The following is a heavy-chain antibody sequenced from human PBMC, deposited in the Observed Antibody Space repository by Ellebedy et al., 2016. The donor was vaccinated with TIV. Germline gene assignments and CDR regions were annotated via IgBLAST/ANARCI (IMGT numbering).Heavy chain of an antibody. D-gene: IGHD3-10*01. J-gene: IGHJ4*02. Sequence: GGSLRLSCAASGFTFNTYAINWVRQAPGKGLEWVSSISGSGSTIYYADSVKGRFTISRDNLKNTVYLQMNSLRVDDTAVDYCVRDPKGGSGFYWGQGTLVTVSS. V-gene: IGHV3-23*01. CDR1: GFTFNTYA. CDR3: VRDPKGGSGFY. CDR2: ISGSGSTI.